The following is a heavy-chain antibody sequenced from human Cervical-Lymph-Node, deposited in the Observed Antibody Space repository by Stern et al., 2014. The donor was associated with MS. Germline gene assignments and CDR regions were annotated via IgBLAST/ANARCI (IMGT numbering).Heavy chain of an antibody. CDR1: VDTLPTHT. D-gene: IGHD3-10*01. J-gene: IGHJ6*02. V-gene: IGHV1-69*16. CDR3: ATGAHGMDV. CDR2: IIPVVDAP. Sequence: DQLVVSGAAVKKVAPSVKVSCKASVDTLPTHTINWVRHAHGPGLEWMGGIIPVVDAPNYAQKFQGRVRITSDEITNTAHMELSSLRSEDTAIYYCATGAHGMDVWGQGTAVTVSS.